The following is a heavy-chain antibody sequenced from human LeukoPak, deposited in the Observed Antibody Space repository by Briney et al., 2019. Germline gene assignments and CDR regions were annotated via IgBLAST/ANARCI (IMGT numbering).Heavy chain of an antibody. CDR2: IYYSGST. V-gene: IGHV4-59*01. Sequence: PSETLSLTCTVSGGSISSYYWSWIRQPPGKGLEWIGYIYYSGSTNYNPSLKSRVTISVDTSKNQFSLKLSSVTAADTAVYYCARGLRHSYGYLYYFDYWGQGTLVTVSS. J-gene: IGHJ4*02. D-gene: IGHD5-18*01. CDR3: ARGLRHSYGYLYYFDY. CDR1: GGSISSYY.